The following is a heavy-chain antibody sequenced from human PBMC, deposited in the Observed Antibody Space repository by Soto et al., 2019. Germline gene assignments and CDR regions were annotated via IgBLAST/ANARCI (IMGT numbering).Heavy chain of an antibody. CDR3: ARDTVAGPPDY. V-gene: IGHV3-33*01. D-gene: IGHD6-19*01. CDR1: GFTFSSYG. Sequence: QVQLVESGGGVVQPGRSPRLSCAASGFTFSSYGMHWVRQAPGKGLEWVAVIWYDGSNKYYADSVKGRFTISRDNSKNTLYLQMNSLRAEDTAVYYCARDTVAGPPDYWGPGTLVTVSS. CDR2: IWYDGSNK. J-gene: IGHJ4*02.